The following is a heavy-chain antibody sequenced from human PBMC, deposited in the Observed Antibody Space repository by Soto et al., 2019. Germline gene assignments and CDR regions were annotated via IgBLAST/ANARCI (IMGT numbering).Heavy chain of an antibody. V-gene: IGHV3-23*01. CDR2: ISGSGGST. CDR1: GFTFSSYS. J-gene: IGHJ4*02. Sequence: GGSLRLSCAASGFTFSSYSMNWVRQAPGKGLEWVSGISGSGGSTYYADSVKGRFTISRDNSKNTLYLQMNSLRAEDTAVYYCARDPSYVGIVTDWGQGTLVTVSS. D-gene: IGHD3-10*02. CDR3: ARDPSYVGIVTD.